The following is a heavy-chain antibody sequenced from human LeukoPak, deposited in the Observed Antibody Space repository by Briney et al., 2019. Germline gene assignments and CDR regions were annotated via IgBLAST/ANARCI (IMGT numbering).Heavy chain of an antibody. D-gene: IGHD4-17*01. CDR1: GFTFSDYY. CDR3: ARLHDYGDYFDY. CDR2: ISSSSSYT. J-gene: IGHJ4*02. V-gene: IGHV3-11*03. Sequence: GGSLRLSCAASGFTFSDYYMSWIRQAPGKGLEWVSYISSSSSYTNYADSVKGRFTISRDNAKNSLYLQMNSLRAEDTAVYYCARLHDYGDYFDYWGQGTPVTVSS.